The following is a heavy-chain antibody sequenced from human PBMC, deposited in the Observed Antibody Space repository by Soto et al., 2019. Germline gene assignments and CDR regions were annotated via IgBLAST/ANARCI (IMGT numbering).Heavy chain of an antibody. CDR3: AKVGRGGYIDWYFDL. Sequence: QVQLVESGGGVVQPGRSLRLSCAASGFTFSSYGMHWVRQAPGKGLEWGAVISYDGSNKYYADSVKGRFTISRDNSKNTLYLQMNSLRAEDTAVYYCAKVGRGGYIDWYFDLWGRGTLVTVSS. J-gene: IGHJ2*01. D-gene: IGHD5-12*01. CDR1: GFTFSSYG. V-gene: IGHV3-30*18. CDR2: ISYDGSNK.